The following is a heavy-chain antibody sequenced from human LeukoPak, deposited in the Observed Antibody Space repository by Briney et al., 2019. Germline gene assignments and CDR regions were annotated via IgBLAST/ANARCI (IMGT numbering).Heavy chain of an antibody. Sequence: GGSLRLSCAASGFTVSSNYMSWVRQAPGKGLEWVSVIYSGGSTYYADSVKGRFTISRDNSKNTLYLQMNSLRAENTAVYYCARVGDVDTAMVDYWGQGTLVTVSS. D-gene: IGHD5-18*01. J-gene: IGHJ4*02. CDR3: ARVGDVDTAMVDY. CDR2: IYSGGST. CDR1: GFTVSSNY. V-gene: IGHV3-66*01.